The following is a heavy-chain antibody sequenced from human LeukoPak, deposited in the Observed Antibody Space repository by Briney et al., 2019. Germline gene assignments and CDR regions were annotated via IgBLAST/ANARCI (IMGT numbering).Heavy chain of an antibody. CDR2: ISGSGGGT. D-gene: IGHD3-22*01. CDR3: AKASAMIVVVSKHFDY. J-gene: IGHJ4*02. V-gene: IGHV3-23*01. CDR1: GFTFSSYA. Sequence: PGGSLRLSCAASGFTFSSYAMSWVRQAPGKGLEWASAISGSGGGTYYADSVKGRFTISRDNSKNTLYLQMNSLRAEDTAVYYCAKASAMIVVVSKHFDYWGQGTLVTVSS.